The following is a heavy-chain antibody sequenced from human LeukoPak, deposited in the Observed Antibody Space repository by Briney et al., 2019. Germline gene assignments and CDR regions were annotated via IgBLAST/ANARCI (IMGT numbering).Heavy chain of an antibody. J-gene: IGHJ4*02. D-gene: IGHD3-3*01. CDR1: GGSFSGYY. V-gene: IGHV4-34*01. CDR2: INHSGST. Sequence: SETLSLTCAVYGGSFSGYYWSWIRQPPGKGLEWIGEINHSGSTNYNPSLKSRVTISVDTSKDQFSLKLSSVTAADTAVYYCARDPSGYYPYFDYWGQGTLVTVSS. CDR3: ARDPSGYYPYFDY.